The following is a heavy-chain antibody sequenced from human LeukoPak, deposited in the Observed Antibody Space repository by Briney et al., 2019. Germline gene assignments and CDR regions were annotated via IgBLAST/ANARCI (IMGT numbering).Heavy chain of an antibody. J-gene: IGHJ5*02. CDR1: GFNISDYY. Sequence: GGSLRLSCAASGFNISDYYMSWIRRAPGRGLEWVSYISSSGSSIYYADSVRGRFTVSRDNTKNSLDLHMHSLRAEDTAVYYCARATTEASWGQGTLVTVSS. V-gene: IGHV3-11*01. D-gene: IGHD5-12*01. CDR3: ARATTEAS. CDR2: ISSSGSSI.